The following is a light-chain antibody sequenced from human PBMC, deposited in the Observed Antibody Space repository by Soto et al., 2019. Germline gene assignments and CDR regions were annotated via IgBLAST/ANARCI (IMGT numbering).Light chain of an antibody. CDR2: GAS. CDR3: QQYNTWPPLT. J-gene: IGKJ4*01. Sequence: EIVMTQSPATLSVSPGERATLSCRASQTVSSNLAWYQQKPGQAPRLLLYGASTRATGIPARFSGSGSGTEFTLTISSLQSEDFEVYYCQQYNTWPPLTFGGGTKVEVK. CDR1: QTVSSN. V-gene: IGKV3-15*01.